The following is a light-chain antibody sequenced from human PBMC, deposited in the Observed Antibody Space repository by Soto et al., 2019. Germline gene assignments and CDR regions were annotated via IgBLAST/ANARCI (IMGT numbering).Light chain of an antibody. V-gene: IGKV1-5*01. Sequence: DIQMTQSPSTLSASVGDRVTITCRASQSISSWFAWYQQKPGKAPKLLIYDASSLESGVPSRFSGSGSGTEFTLTISSLQPDDFATYYCQQYNGYSTFGQGTKVDIK. CDR3: QQYNGYST. CDR2: DAS. J-gene: IGKJ1*01. CDR1: QSISSW.